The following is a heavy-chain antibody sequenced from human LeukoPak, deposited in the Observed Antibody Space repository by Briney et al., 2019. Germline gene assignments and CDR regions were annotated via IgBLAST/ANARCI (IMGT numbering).Heavy chain of an antibody. CDR3: ARDMQLST. CDR2: ISYSGANS. D-gene: IGHD3-16*02. J-gene: IGHJ3*01. Sequence: GGSLRLSCAPSGXPFSAFAVSWAGQAPGGGLEWVSLISYSGANSYYTDSVRGRFTISRDNSKDTLFLQMNSLRAEDTAIYYCARDMQLSTWGLGTMVTVSS. CDR1: GXPFSAFA. V-gene: IGHV3-23*01.